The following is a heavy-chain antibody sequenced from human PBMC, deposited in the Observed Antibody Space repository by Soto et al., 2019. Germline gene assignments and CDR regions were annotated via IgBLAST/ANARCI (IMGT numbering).Heavy chain of an antibody. Sequence: QVQLVQSGAEVKKPGSSVKVSCTASGGTFSSYSINWVRQAPGHGLEWMGEIIPIFGTANYAQKFQGRVTITADESTSTAYMELSSLRSEDTAVYYCARDGGRHSGGIDYWGQGTLVTVSS. CDR3: ARDGGRHSGGIDY. D-gene: IGHD1-26*01. CDR2: IIPIFGTA. V-gene: IGHV1-69*01. J-gene: IGHJ4*02. CDR1: GGTFSSYS.